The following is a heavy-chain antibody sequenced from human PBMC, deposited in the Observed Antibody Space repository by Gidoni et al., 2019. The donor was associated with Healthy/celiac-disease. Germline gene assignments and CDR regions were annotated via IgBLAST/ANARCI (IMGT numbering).Heavy chain of an antibody. CDR3: ARSRDKWLVWVPLDY. Sequence: QVQLVQSGAEVKKPGASVKVPCKASGYTFTSYGISWVRQAPGQGLEWMGWISAYNGNTNYAQKLQGRVTMTTDTSTSTAYMELRSLRSDDTAVYYCARSRDKWLVWVPLDYWGQGTLVTVSS. CDR2: ISAYNGNT. J-gene: IGHJ4*02. CDR1: GYTFTSYG. V-gene: IGHV1-18*01. D-gene: IGHD6-19*01.